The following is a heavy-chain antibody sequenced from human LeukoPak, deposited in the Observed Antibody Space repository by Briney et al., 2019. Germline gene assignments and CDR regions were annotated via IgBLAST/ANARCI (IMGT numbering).Heavy chain of an antibody. CDR3: ARALGSGYSSIGHTAYNYFDY. J-gene: IGHJ4*02. CDR2: IIPIFGTA. CDR1: GYTFTSYD. Sequence: GASVTVSCKASGYTFTSYDINWVRQATGQGLEWMGGIIPIFGTANYAQKFQGRVTITADESTSTAYMELSSLRSEDTAVYYCARALGSGYSSIGHTAYNYFDYWGQGTLVTVSS. D-gene: IGHD3-3*01. V-gene: IGHV1-69*13.